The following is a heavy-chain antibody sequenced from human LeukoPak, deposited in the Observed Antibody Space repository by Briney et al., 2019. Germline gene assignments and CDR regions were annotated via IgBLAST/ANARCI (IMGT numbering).Heavy chain of an antibody. D-gene: IGHD6-13*01. Sequence: ASVKVSCKASGYTFTSYGISWVRQAPGQGLEWMGWISAYNGNTNYAQKLQGRVTMTTDTSTSTAYMELRSLRSDDTAVYYCARAIAGYSSSWYDYWGQGTLVTVSS. CDR1: GYTFTSYG. J-gene: IGHJ4*02. CDR3: ARAIAGYSSSWYDY. V-gene: IGHV1-18*01. CDR2: ISAYNGNT.